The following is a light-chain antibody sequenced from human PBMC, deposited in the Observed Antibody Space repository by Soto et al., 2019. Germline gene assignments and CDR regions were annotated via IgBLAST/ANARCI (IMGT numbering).Light chain of an antibody. J-gene: IGLJ3*02. Sequence: NFMLTQPHSVSESPGKTVTISCTRSSGSIASNYVQWYQQRPGSAPTTVIYEDNQRPSGVPDLCSGSIDSSSNSASLTISVLTTEDEADSYWQSYDSNDWVFGGGTKLTVL. V-gene: IGLV6-57*04. CDR1: SGSIASNY. CDR3: QSYDSNDWV. CDR2: EDN.